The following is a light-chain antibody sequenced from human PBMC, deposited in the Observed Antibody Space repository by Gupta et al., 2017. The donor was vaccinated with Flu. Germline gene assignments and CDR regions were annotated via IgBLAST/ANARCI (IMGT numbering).Light chain of an antibody. CDR2: EDS. Sequence: FMLTQPRSVSESPGKTVTIPCTRSSGSIATNYVHWFQQRPGSAPTTVIYEDSKRLRGGTAQCSGSFDSYSNSAALTISGLKTEDEADYYCQSYDSGNRDVVFGGGTKLTVL. V-gene: IGLV6-57*03. J-gene: IGLJ2*01. CDR3: QSYDSGNRDVV. CDR1: SGSIATNY.